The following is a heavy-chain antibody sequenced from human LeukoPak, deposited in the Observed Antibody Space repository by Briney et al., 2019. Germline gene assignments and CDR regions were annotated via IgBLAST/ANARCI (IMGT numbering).Heavy chain of an antibody. CDR2: INPNSGGT. D-gene: IGHD2-8*02. CDR1: GYTFTGYY. CDR3: ARDLPSPSGLRVDYFDY. Sequence: ASVKVSCKASGYTFTGYYMHWVRQAPGQGLEWMGWINPNSGGTNYAQKFQGRVTMTRDTSISTAYMELSRLRSDDTAVYYCARDLPSPSGLRVDYFDYWGQGPLVTVSS. J-gene: IGHJ4*02. V-gene: IGHV1-2*02.